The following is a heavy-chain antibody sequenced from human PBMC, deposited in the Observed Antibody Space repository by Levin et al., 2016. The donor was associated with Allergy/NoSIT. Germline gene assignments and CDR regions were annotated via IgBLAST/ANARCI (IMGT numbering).Heavy chain of an antibody. D-gene: IGHD2-8*02. Sequence: GESLKISCAASGFTFTNYAMTWVRQAPGKGLEWVSALSGSDSATYYADSVKGRFTISRDNSNTTLYLQMTSLRADDTAVYYCAKPGYWYYYGVDVWGQGTTVTVSS. CDR1: GFTFTNYA. CDR2: LSGSDSAT. J-gene: IGHJ6*02. V-gene: IGHV3-23*01. CDR3: AKPGYWYYYGVDV.